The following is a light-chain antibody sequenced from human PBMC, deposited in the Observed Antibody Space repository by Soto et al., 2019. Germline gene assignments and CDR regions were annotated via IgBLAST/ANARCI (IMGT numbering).Light chain of an antibody. V-gene: IGLV1-44*01. CDR1: SSNIGSNA. CDR3: AAWDDRLNGYV. J-gene: IGLJ1*01. Sequence: QSVLTQPPSASGTPGQRVTISCSGSSSNIGSNAVNWYQQLPGTAPKLLIYSNNQRPSGVPDRFSGSKSGTSASLAISGLESGDEADYYCAAWDDRLNGYVFGTGTKLTVL. CDR2: SNN.